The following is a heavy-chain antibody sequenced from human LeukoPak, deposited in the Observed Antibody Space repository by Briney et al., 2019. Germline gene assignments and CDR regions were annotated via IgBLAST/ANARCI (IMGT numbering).Heavy chain of an antibody. D-gene: IGHD2-2*01. V-gene: IGHV4-30-4*01. CDR3: ARYCSSTSAKNFDY. CDR1: GASISSGDYY. J-gene: IGHJ4*02. Sequence: PSQTLSLTCTVSGASISSGDYYWSWIRQPPGKGLEWIGYIYYSGSTYYNPSLKSRVAISVDTSKNQFSLKLSSVTAADTAVYYCARYCSSTSAKNFDYWGQGTLVTVSS. CDR2: IYYSGST.